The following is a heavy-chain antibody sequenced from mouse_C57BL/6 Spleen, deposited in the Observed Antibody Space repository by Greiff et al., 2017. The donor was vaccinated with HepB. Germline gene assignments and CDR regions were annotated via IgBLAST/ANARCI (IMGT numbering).Heavy chain of an antibody. Sequence: QVQLQQPGAELVKPGASVKLSCKASGYTFTSYWMHWVKQRPGRGLEWIGRIDPNSGGTKYNEKFKSKATLTVDKPSSTAYMRLSSLTSEDSAVYYCARKGDIYDGYYRAFDYWGQGTTLTVSS. CDR2: IDPNSGGT. D-gene: IGHD2-3*01. J-gene: IGHJ2*01. CDR3: ARKGDIYDGYYRAFDY. CDR1: GYTFTSYW. V-gene: IGHV1-72*01.